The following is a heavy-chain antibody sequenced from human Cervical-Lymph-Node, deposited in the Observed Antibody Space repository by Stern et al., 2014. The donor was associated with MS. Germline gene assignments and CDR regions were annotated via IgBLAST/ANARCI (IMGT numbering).Heavy chain of an antibody. CDR3: ARALRRENDAFDI. CDR2: LKSDGGTT. J-gene: IGHJ3*02. V-gene: IGHV3-74*01. CDR1: GFTFTSYW. Sequence: EVQLVESGGGLVQPGGSLRLSCAASGFTFTSYWMHWVRQAPGKGLVWVSRLKSDGGTTDYADSVKGRFTITRANARNTVYLQMSGLRAEDTAVYYCARALRRENDAFDIWGQGTMVTVSS.